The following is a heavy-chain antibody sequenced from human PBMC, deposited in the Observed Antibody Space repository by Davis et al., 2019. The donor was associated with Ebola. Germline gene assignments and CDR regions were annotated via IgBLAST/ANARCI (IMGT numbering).Heavy chain of an antibody. J-gene: IGHJ4*02. D-gene: IGHD1-26*01. Sequence: PGGSLRLSCAGSGFTFSHFGMSWVRQAPGKGLEWVSGLSGSSSTRAYADSVRGRFNISRDNSNNTLYLEMSSLRAEDTAVYFCAKARRVGAKEFLDYWGQRTLVTVSP. CDR3: AKARRVGAKEFLDY. CDR1: GFTFSHFG. CDR2: LSGSSSTR. V-gene: IGHV3-23*01.